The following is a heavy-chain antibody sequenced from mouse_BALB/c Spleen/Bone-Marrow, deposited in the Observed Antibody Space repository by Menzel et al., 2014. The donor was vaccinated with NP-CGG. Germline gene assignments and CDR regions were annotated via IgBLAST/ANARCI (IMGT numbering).Heavy chain of an antibody. J-gene: IGHJ2*01. CDR3: ARYGNYGDHFDY. V-gene: IGHV1-7*01. CDR2: INPSTGYT. CDR1: GYTFTSYW. D-gene: IGHD2-1*01. Sequence: QVQLQQPGAELAKPGASVKMSCKASGYTFTSYWMHWVKQRPGQGLEWIGYINPSTGYTEYNQKFKDKATLTTDKSSSTAYMQLSSLTSEDSAVYYCARYGNYGDHFDYWGQGTTLTVSS.